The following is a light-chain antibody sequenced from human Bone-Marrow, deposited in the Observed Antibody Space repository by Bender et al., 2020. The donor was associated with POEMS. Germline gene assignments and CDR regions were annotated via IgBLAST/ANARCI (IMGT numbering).Light chain of an antibody. CDR3: SSYTSSSTLE. CDR2: EVS. Sequence: QSVLTQPPSVSGSPGQSITISCTGTSSDVGSYNLVSWYQQHPGQAPKVMIYEVSKRPSGVSNRFSGSKSGNTASLTISGLQAEDEADYYCSSYTSSSTLEFGGGTKLTVL. V-gene: IGLV2-14*02. CDR1: SSDVGSYNL. J-gene: IGLJ3*02.